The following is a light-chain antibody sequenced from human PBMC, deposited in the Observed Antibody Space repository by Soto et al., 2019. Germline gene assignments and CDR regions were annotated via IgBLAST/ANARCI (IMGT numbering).Light chain of an antibody. CDR3: HQRNK. CDR2: DAS. Sequence: DIQMTQSPSSLSASVGDRVTITCRASQSISSYLNWYQQKPGKAPKLLIYDASSLESGVPSRFSGSGSGTDFTLTTSSLEPEDFGVYFCHQRNKFGQGTRLEIK. V-gene: IGKV1-39*01. CDR1: QSISSY. J-gene: IGKJ5*01.